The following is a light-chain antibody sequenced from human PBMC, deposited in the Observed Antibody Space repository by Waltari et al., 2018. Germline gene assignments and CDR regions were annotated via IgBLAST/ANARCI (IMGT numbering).Light chain of an antibody. Sequence: EVVLTQSPGTLSLSPGERATLSCRASPSLGTNSLAWYQQKPGQAPRLLIYGASTRATGIPDRFSGSGSGTDFTLTISSLQAEDVAVYCCQHYYSIPRTFGPGTKVDIK. J-gene: IGKJ3*01. V-gene: IGKV3-20*01. CDR3: QHYYSIPRT. CDR2: GAS. CDR1: PSLGTNS.